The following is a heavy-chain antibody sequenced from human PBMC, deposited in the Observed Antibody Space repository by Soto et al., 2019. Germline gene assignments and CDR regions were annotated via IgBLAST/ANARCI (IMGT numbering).Heavy chain of an antibody. V-gene: IGHV3-23*01. CDR3: AKGLRDSRITIFGVVIKHGHYFDY. CDR1: GFTFSSYA. J-gene: IGHJ4*02. Sequence: GGSLRLSCAASGFTFSSYAMSWVRQAPGKGLEWVSAISGSGGSTYYADSVKGRFTISRDNSKNTLYLQMNSLRAEDTAVYYCAKGLRDSRITIFGVVIKHGHYFDYWGQGTLVTVSS. D-gene: IGHD3-3*01. CDR2: ISGSGGST.